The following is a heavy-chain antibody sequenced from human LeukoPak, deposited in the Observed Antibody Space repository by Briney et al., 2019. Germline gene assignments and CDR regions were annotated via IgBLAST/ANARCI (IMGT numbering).Heavy chain of an antibody. CDR1: GGSISSYY. V-gene: IGHV4-59*08. D-gene: IGHD6-19*01. J-gene: IGHJ4*02. Sequence: SETLSLTCTVSGGSISSYYWSWIRQPPGKGLEWIGYIYYSGSTNYNPSLKSRVTISVDTSKNQFSLKLSSVTAADTAVYYCATAGYSSGWDYYFDYWGQGTLVTVSS. CDR2: IYYSGST. CDR3: ATAGYSSGWDYYFDY.